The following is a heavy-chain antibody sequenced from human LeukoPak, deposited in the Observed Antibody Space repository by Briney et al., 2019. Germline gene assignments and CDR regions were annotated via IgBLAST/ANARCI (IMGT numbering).Heavy chain of an antibody. Sequence: LEPLSLTCRVSDGSIRSDSFYWGWIRQPPGKGLEWLGSVYYTGSYTGTTYHNPSLESRVTVSVDTSKNLCSLRLTSVTAADTAVYYCARRGSMGGSFVGAFDIWGQGTMVTVSS. J-gene: IGHJ3*02. CDR2: VYYTGSYTGTT. D-gene: IGHD1-26*01. CDR1: DGSIRSDSFY. CDR3: ARRGSMGGSFVGAFDI. V-gene: IGHV4-39*01.